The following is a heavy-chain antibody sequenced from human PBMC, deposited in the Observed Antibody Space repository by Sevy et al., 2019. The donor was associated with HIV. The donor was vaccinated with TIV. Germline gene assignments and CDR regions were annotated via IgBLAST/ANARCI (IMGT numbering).Heavy chain of an antibody. CDR1: GFTFSSYA. J-gene: IGHJ4*02. CDR3: AKDLIYGDLRRPDY. CDR2: ISGSGGST. D-gene: IGHD4-17*01. V-gene: IGHV3-23*01. Sequence: GGSLRLSCAASGFTFSSYAMSWVRQAPGKGLEWVSAISGSGGSTYYADSVKGRFTISRDNSKNTQYLQMNSLRAEDTAVYYCAKDLIYGDLRRPDYWGQGTLVTVSS.